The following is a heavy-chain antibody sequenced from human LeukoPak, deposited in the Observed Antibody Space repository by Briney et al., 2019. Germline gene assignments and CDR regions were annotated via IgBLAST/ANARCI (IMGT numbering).Heavy chain of an antibody. D-gene: IGHD4-17*01. CDR2: LYSDGNT. CDR3: VRAVTMTLVVNWHYFDY. V-gene: IGHV3-53*01. CDR1: GFTVITND. Sequence: GGSLRLSCAASGFTVITNDMTWVRQAPGKGLEWVSVLYSDGNTKYADSVQGRFTISRGNAKNSLHLQMNSLTPEDTAVYYCVRAVTMTLVVNWHYFDYWGQGSLVTVSS. J-gene: IGHJ4*02.